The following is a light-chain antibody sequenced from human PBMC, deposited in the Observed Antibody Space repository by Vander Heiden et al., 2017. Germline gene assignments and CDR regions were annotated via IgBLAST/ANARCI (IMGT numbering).Light chain of an antibody. CDR1: QGIRND. CDR3: LQHKRDPLT. Sequence: IRMPPPPSALSASVGDRVPSTCRASQGIRNDLRWYPQNPGNAPKRLIYAASSLQCGVPSRFSGSGSGTEFTRIISSLQPEDVAAYYCLQHKRDPLTFGGGTKVEIK. CDR2: AAS. V-gene: IGKV1-17*01. J-gene: IGKJ4*01.